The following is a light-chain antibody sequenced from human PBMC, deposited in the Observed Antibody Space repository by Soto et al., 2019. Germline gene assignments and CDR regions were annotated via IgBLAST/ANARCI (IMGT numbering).Light chain of an antibody. CDR3: CSYAGRDTLYF. CDR2: DVS. J-gene: IGLJ1*01. Sequence: QSVLTQPRSVSGSPGQSVTISCTGTSTDVGGYNYVSWYQQHPGKVPKLMLYDVSKRPSGVPDRFSGSKSGNTASLTISGLKVEDEADYSCCSYAGRDTLYFFERGT. CDR1: STDVGGYNY. V-gene: IGLV2-11*01.